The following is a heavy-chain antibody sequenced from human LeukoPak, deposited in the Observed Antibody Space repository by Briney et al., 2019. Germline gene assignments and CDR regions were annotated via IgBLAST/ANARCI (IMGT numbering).Heavy chain of an antibody. V-gene: IGHV1-8*01. Sequence: GASVKVSCKASGYTFTSHDINWVRQATGQGLEWMGWMSPNSGDTGCAQKFQGRVTMTSDSSISTAYMELSSLRSEDTAIYYCVRTPPNWGFDYWGQGTLVTVSS. CDR2: MSPNSGDT. D-gene: IGHD7-27*01. CDR3: VRTPPNWGFDY. J-gene: IGHJ4*02. CDR1: GYTFTSHD.